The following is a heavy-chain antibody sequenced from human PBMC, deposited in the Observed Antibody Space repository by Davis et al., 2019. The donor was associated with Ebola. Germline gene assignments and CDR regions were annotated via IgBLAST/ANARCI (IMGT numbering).Heavy chain of an antibody. CDR3: ARDPGGYCSSTSCYRGIYFDY. Sequence: ASVKVSCKASGYTFTGYYMHWVRQAPGQGLEWMGWINPNSGGTNYAQKFQGRVTMTRDTSISTAYMELSSLRSEDTAVYYCARDPGGYCSSTSCYRGIYFDYWGQGTLVTVSS. V-gene: IGHV1-2*02. J-gene: IGHJ4*02. CDR1: GYTFTGYY. D-gene: IGHD2-2*02. CDR2: INPNSGGT.